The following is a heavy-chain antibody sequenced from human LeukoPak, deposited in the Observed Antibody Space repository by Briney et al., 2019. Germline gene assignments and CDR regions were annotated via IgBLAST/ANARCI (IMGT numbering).Heavy chain of an antibody. CDR1: GFTFSSFA. CDR3: ARGKAAAGSLYYVMDV. CDR2: ISSTGGST. J-gene: IGHJ6*02. D-gene: IGHD6-13*01. Sequence: AGGSLRLSCAASGFTFSSFAMSWVRQAPGKGLEWVSAISSTGGSTYYADSVKGRFTISRDNAKNSLYLQMNSLRAEDTAVYYCARGKAAAGSLYYVMDVWGQGTTVTVSS. V-gene: IGHV3-23*01.